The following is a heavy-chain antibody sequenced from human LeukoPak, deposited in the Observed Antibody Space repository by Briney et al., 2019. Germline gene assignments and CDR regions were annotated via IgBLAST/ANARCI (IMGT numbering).Heavy chain of an antibody. D-gene: IGHD6-13*01. V-gene: IGHV5-51*01. J-gene: IGHJ4*02. Sequence: GESLKISCKGSGYSFTSYWIGWVRQMPGKGLEWMGIIYPGDSDTRYSPSFQGQVTISADKSISTAYLQWSSLKASDTAMYYCASHVAAAGTGGRGYYFDYWGQGTLVTVSS. CDR2: IYPGDSDT. CDR3: ASHVAAAGTGGRGYYFDY. CDR1: GYSFTSYW.